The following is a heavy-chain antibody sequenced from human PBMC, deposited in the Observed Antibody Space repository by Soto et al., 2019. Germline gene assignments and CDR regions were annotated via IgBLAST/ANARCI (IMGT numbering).Heavy chain of an antibody. V-gene: IGHV3-48*02. D-gene: IGHD3-22*01. CDR1: GFTFSSHS. Sequence: EVQLAESGGGLIQPGGSLRLSCVASGFTFSSHSMNWVRQVPGKGLEWVSWITNSGGTIYYADSVKGRFTISRDNSNNSLYLQMNSLRDEDTAVYYCARDRRNSGYLTPRFSGGMEAWGQGTTVTVSS. J-gene: IGHJ6*02. CDR3: ARDRRNSGYLTPRFSGGMEA. CDR2: ITNSGGTI.